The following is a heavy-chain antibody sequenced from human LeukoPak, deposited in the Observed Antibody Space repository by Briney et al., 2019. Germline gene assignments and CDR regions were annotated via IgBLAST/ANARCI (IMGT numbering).Heavy chain of an antibody. D-gene: IGHD3-10*01. CDR2: MSPNSGDT. Sequence: GASVKVSCKASGYTFTSHDINWVRQATGQGLEWMGWMSPNSGDTGYAQKFQGRVTMTSDSSISTAYMELSSLRSEDTAVYYCAREITMVPGATGDWFDPWGQGTLVTVSS. J-gene: IGHJ5*02. CDR1: GYTFTSHD. V-gene: IGHV1-8*01. CDR3: AREITMVPGATGDWFDP.